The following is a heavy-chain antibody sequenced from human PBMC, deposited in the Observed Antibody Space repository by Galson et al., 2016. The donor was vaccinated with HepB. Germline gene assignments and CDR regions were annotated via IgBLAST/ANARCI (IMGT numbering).Heavy chain of an antibody. D-gene: IGHD2-2*01. J-gene: IGHJ5*02. Sequence: SETLSLTCAVYGGSFSGHYWSWIRQAPGKGLEWIGEINQSGSTNYNPSLRSRVSISLDASTNQFFLKVNSVTAADTALYYCAKVLGDIVVGPAATGGWFDPWGQGTLVTVSS. CDR1: GGSFSGHY. CDR3: AKVLGDIVVGPAATGGWFDP. V-gene: IGHV4-34*01. CDR2: INQSGST.